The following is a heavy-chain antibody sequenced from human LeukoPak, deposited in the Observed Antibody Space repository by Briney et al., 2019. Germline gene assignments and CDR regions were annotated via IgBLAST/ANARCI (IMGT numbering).Heavy chain of an antibody. CDR3: ATLGDDTNGYGDY. V-gene: IGHV3-48*03. CDR1: GFTFSSYE. D-gene: IGHD3-22*01. CDR2: ISSSGSTI. Sequence: GGSLRLSCAASGFTFSSYEMNWVRQAPGKGLEWVSYISSSGSTIYYADSVKGRFTISRDNAKNSLYLQMNSLRAEDTAVYYCATLGDDTNGYGDYWGQGTLVTVSS. J-gene: IGHJ4*02.